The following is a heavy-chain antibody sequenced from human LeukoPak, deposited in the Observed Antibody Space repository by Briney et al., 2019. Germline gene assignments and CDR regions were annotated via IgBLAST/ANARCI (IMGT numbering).Heavy chain of an antibody. J-gene: IGHJ4*02. CDR1: GFTFSSYG. CDR2: IRYDGSNK. V-gene: IGHV3-30*02. D-gene: IGHD3-22*01. CDR3: AIPSRYYDSSGYYYNY. Sequence: RGSLRLSCAASGFTFSSYGMHWVRQAPGKGLEWVAFIRYDGSNKYYADSVKGRFTISRDNSKNTLYLQMNSLRAEDTAVYYCAIPSRYYDSSGYYYNYWGQGTLVTDSS.